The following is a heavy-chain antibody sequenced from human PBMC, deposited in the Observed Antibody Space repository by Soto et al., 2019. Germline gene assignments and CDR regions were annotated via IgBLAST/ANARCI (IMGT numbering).Heavy chain of an antibody. Sequence: QVQLQESGPALVKPSQTMSLTCSVSGRAITSGYYYWSWIRHPPGKGLESIGNIHYTGNTYYNPSLMSRLIISMDPSKNQFSLKVGSVTAAAPAVYYWASSSLYGMAVWGQGATVTVSS. CDR3: ASSSLYGMAV. J-gene: IGHJ6*02. CDR2: IHYTGNT. V-gene: IGHV4-30-4*01. CDR1: GRAITSGYYY.